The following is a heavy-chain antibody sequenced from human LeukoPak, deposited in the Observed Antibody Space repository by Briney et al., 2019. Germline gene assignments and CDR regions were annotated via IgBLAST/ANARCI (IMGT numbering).Heavy chain of an antibody. J-gene: IGHJ6*03. D-gene: IGHD3-3*01. V-gene: IGHV3-74*01. CDR3: ARGGFGHNMDV. CDR1: EFTFSNYW. CDR2: INSDGSNT. Sequence: PGGSLRLSCVASEFTFSNYWLHWVRQAPGKGPVWVSRINSDGSNTIYADSVKGRFTISRDNAKNTVYLQMNSLRVEDTAIYYCARGGFGHNMDVWGKGTTVTLSS.